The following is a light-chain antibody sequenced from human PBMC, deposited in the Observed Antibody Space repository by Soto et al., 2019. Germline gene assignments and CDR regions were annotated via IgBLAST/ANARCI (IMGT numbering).Light chain of an antibody. CDR1: SSDVVSYNL. V-gene: IGLV2-23*01. J-gene: IGLJ3*02. CDR2: EGS. Sequence: QSALTQPASVSGSPGQSITISCTGTSSDVVSYNLVSWYQQHPGKAPKLMIYEGSKRPSGVSNRFSGSKSGNTASLTISGLQAEDEADYYCCSYAGSSNWVFGGGTKVTVL. CDR3: CSYAGSSNWV.